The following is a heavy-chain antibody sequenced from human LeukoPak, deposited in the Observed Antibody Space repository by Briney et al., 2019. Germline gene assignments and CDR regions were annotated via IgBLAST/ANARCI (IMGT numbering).Heavy chain of an antibody. J-gene: IGHJ4*02. V-gene: IGHV4-34*01. CDR3: ARQIASAGTAGFDF. CDR1: GGSFSGYY. Sequence: KPSETLSLTCAVYGGSFSGYYWSWIRQPPGKGLEWIGEINHSGSTNYNPSLKSRVTMSVDTSKNQFSLRLRSVTAADTAVYYCARQIASAGTAGFDFWGQGALVTVSS. D-gene: IGHD6-13*01. CDR2: INHSGST.